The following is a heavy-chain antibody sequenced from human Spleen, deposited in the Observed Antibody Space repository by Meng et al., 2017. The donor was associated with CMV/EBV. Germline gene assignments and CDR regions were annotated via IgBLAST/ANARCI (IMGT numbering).Heavy chain of an antibody. Sequence: GGSLRLSCAASGFTFNTYVMHWVRQAPGKGLEWVAVISNDGGNKYYADSVKGRFTISRDNSKNTLYLQMNSLRPEDTAVYYCARVVEGLDVWGQGTTVTVSS. V-gene: IGHV3-30*04. CDR1: GFTFNTYV. J-gene: IGHJ6*02. CDR3: ARVVEGLDV. CDR2: ISNDGGNK.